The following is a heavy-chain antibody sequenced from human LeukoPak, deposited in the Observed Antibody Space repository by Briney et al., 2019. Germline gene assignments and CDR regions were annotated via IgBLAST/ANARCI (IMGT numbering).Heavy chain of an antibody. V-gene: IGHV3-30*02. J-gene: IGHJ4*02. CDR3: ARGRRILTYYYGSGSYYYFDY. CDR1: GFTFSSYG. CDR2: IRYDGSNK. Sequence: GGSLRLSCAASGFTFSSYGMHWVRQAPGKGLEWVAFIRYDGSNKYYADSVKGRFTISRDNSKNTLYLQMNSLRAEDTAVYYCARGRRILTYYYGSGSYYYFDYWGQGTLVTVSS. D-gene: IGHD3-10*01.